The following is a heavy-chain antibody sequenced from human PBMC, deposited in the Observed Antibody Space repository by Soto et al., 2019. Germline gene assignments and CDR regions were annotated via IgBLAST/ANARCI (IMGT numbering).Heavy chain of an antibody. CDR3: ARVGYSGYDYTSEYFQY. D-gene: IGHD5-12*01. CDR1: GGSFSGYY. V-gene: IGHV4-34*01. J-gene: IGHJ1*01. Sequence: SETLSLTCAVYGGSFSGYYWSWIRQPPGKGLEWIGEINHSGSTNYNPSLKSRVTISIDTSKNEFALKLNSVIAADTAVYYCARVGYSGYDYTSEYFQYWGQGTVVTVSS. CDR2: INHSGST.